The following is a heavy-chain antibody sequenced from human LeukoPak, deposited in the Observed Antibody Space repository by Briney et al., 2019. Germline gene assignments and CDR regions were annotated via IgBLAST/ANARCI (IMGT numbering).Heavy chain of an antibody. CDR1: GFTFSSYS. CDR2: ISSSSSYI. CDR3: AREVYSSGSYDY. D-gene: IGHD6-19*01. Sequence: GGSLRLSCAASGFTFSSYSMNWVRQAPGKGLEWVSSISSSSSYIYYADSVKGRFTISRDNAKNSLYLQMNSLRAEDTAVYYCAREVYSSGSYDYWGQGTLVTVSS. J-gene: IGHJ4*02. V-gene: IGHV3-21*01.